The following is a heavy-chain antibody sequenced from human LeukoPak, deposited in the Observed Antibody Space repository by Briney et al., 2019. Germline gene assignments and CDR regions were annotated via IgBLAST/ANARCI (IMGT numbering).Heavy chain of an antibody. J-gene: IGHJ3*02. V-gene: IGHV4-59*12. CDR2: IYYSGST. Sequence: PSETLSLTCTVSGGSISSYYWSWIRQPPGKGLEWIGYIYYSGSTNYNPSLKSRVTISVDTSKNQFSLKLSSVTAADTAVYYCARIDYYGSGSSPIWGQGTMVTVSS. CDR3: ARIDYYGSGSSPI. CDR1: GGSISSYY. D-gene: IGHD3-10*01.